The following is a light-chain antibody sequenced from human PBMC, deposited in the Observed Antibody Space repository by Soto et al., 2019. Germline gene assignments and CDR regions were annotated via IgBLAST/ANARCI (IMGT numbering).Light chain of an antibody. CDR2: RNT. CDR3: AAWDDSLSGHVV. CDR1: SSNIGSNY. V-gene: IGLV1-47*01. Sequence: QSVLTQPPSASGTPGQRVTISCSGSSSNIGSNYVYWYQQLPGTAPKLLIYRNTQRPSGVPDRVSGSKSGTSASLAISGLRSEDEADYYCAAWDDSLSGHVVFGGGTKLTVL. J-gene: IGLJ2*01.